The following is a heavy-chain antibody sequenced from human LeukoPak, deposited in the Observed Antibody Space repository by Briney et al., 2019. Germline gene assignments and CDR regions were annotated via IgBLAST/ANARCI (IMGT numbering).Heavy chain of an antibody. CDR1: GYTFTSYD. V-gene: IGHV1-8*01. D-gene: IGHD3-10*01. CDR3: ARVGGFGELSYDYYYYYYMDV. J-gene: IGHJ6*03. CDR2: MNPNSGNT. Sequence: GASVKVSCKASGYTFTSYDINWVRQATGQGLEWMGWMNPNSGNTGYAQKFQGRVTMTRNTSISTAYMELSSLRSKDTAVYYCARVGGFGELSYDYYYYYYMDVWGKGTTVTVSS.